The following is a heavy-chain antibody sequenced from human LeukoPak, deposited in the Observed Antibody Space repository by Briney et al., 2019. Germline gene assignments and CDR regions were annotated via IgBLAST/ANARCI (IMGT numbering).Heavy chain of an antibody. CDR3: ARGGDDYGGNTHFDY. CDR1: GFTFSNSW. V-gene: IGHV3-7*04. D-gene: IGHD4-23*01. Sequence: GGSLRLSCAASGFTFSNSWMTWVRQAPGKGLEWVASITQGGSAKYYVDSVKGRFTISRDNAKNSLYLQMNSLRAEDTAVYYCARGGDDYGGNTHFDYWGQGTLVTVSS. J-gene: IGHJ4*02. CDR2: ITQGGSAK.